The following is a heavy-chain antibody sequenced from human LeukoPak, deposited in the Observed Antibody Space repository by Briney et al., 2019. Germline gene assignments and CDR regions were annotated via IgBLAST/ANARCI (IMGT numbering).Heavy chain of an antibody. Sequence: PGGSPRLSCAASGFTFSSYGMHWVRQAPGKGLEWVAVIWYDGSNKYYADSVKGRFTISRDNSKNTLYLQMNSPRAEDTAVYYCAKDIWEYDSSGSFDYWGQGTLVTVSS. CDR1: GFTFSSYG. V-gene: IGHV3-33*06. J-gene: IGHJ4*02. CDR3: AKDIWEYDSSGSFDY. D-gene: IGHD3-22*01. CDR2: IWYDGSNK.